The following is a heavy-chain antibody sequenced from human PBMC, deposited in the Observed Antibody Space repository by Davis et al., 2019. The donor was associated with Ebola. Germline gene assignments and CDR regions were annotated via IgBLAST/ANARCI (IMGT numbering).Heavy chain of an antibody. V-gene: IGHV3-48*01. CDR3: AKRASGTSHNDDY. CDR2: ISSTSTTI. Sequence: GESLQISCAASGFTFSTYSMNWVRQAPGKGLEWVSYISSTSTTISYADSVKGRFTISKDNSKNTMYLEMNSLRVDDTAIYYCAKRASGTSHNDDYWDQGTLVTVSS. J-gene: IGHJ4*02. D-gene: IGHD1-1*01. CDR1: GFTFSTYS.